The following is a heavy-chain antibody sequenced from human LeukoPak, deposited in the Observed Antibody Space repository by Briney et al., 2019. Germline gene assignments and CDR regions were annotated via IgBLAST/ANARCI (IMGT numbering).Heavy chain of an antibody. CDR3: AKDRASGYDPFDY. J-gene: IGHJ4*02. D-gene: IGHD5-12*01. Sequence: GGSLRLSCAASGFTVSSNYMSWVRQAPGKGLEWVSVIYSGGSTYYADSVKGRFTISRDNSKNTLYLQMNSLRAEDTAVYYCAKDRASGYDPFDYWGQGTLVTVSS. CDR1: GFTVSSNY. V-gene: IGHV3-66*01. CDR2: IYSGGST.